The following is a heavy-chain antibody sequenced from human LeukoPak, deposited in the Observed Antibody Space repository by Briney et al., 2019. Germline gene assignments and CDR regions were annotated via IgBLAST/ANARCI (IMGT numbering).Heavy chain of an antibody. CDR3: AKDKRQWPGYPCEYFQH. CDR1: GFTFSSHA. J-gene: IGHJ1*01. CDR2: ISGSGGST. V-gene: IGHV3-23*01. D-gene: IGHD6-19*01. Sequence: GGSLRLSCAASGFTFSSHAMSWLRQPPGKGLEWFSAISGSGGSTYYVDSAKGRSTISSDNYKNTLYLQMTSLRAEDTAVYYCAKDKRQWPGYPCEYFQHWGQGTLVTVSS.